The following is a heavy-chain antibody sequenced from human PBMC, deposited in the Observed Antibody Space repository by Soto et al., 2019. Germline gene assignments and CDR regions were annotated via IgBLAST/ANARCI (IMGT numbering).Heavy chain of an antibody. J-gene: IGHJ6*03. CDR3: ARGVLGQQLVYYYFYYMDV. Sequence: SVKVSCKASGGTFSSYTISWVRQAPGQGLEWMGRIIPILGIANYAQKFKSRVTITADKSTSTAFMELSSLRSEDTAVYYCARGVLGQQLVYYYFYYMDVWGKGTTVTVSS. D-gene: IGHD6-13*01. CDR1: GGTFSSYT. CDR2: IIPILGIA. V-gene: IGHV1-69*02.